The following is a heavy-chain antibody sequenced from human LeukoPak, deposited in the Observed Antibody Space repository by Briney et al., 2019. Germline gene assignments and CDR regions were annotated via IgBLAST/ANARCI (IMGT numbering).Heavy chain of an antibody. Sequence: ASVKVSCKASGYTFTSYYMHWVRQAPGQGLEWMGITNPSGGSTSYAQKFQGRVTMTRDTSTSTVYMELSSLRSEDTAVYYCARATGQYYDFWSGYIDYWGQGTLVTVSS. J-gene: IGHJ4*02. CDR2: TNPSGGST. CDR1: GYTFTSYY. CDR3: ARATGQYYDFWSGYIDY. V-gene: IGHV1-46*01. D-gene: IGHD3-3*01.